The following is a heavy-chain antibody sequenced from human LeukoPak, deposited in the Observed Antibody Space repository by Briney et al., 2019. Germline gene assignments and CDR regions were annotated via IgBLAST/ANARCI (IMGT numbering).Heavy chain of an antibody. V-gene: IGHV3-23*01. Sequence: GGPLRFSCVASGFTFRSYVLSWVRQAPGKGLEWASALSGSGESTYYAEAVKGRFTISRDNSKNTVHLQMNGLRAEDTAVYHCAKVTYDYVWGSYENWGQGTLVTVSS. CDR1: GFTFRSYV. CDR2: LSGSGEST. J-gene: IGHJ4*02. D-gene: IGHD3-16*01. CDR3: AKVTYDYVWGSYEN.